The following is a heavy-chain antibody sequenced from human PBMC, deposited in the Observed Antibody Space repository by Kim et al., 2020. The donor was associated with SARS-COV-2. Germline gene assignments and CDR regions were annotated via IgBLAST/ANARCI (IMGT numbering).Heavy chain of an antibody. V-gene: IGHV3-48*04. D-gene: IGHD3-10*01. CDR3: ARDDRGFGEVDY. J-gene: IGHJ4*02. Sequence: YYAVSVKGRFTLSRDNAKNSLYLQMNSLRAEDTAVYYCARDDRGFGEVDYWGQGTLVTVSS.